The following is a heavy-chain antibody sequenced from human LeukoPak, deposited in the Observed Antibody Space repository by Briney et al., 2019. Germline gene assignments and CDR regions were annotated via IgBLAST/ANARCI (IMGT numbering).Heavy chain of an antibody. CDR2: ISFDGSNN. D-gene: IGHD3-22*01. CDR1: GFXFSSYA. J-gene: IGHJ4*02. V-gene: IGHV3-30-3*01. CDR3: ARDWVVTSSYYYDTSGYSYYFDY. Sequence: PGGSLRLSCAASGFXFSSYAIHWVRQAPGKGLEWVAVISFDGSNNHYADSVKGRFTVSRDNSKNTLYLQVNSLRAEDTAVYYCARDWVVTSSYYYDTSGYSYYFDYWGQGTLVTVSS.